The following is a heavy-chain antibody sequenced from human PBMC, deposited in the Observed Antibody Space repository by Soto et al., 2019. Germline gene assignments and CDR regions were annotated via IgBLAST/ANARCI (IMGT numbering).Heavy chain of an antibody. CDR3: ARDRGSNWGLNDAFDI. D-gene: IGHD7-27*01. CDR1: GGSISPYY. J-gene: IGHJ3*02. Sequence: QVQLQESGPGLVKPSETLSLTCTVSGGSISPYYWNWIRQPPGKGLEWIGYIYYTESTNYSPSLTRRVSMSVDTSKNQFYLKLKYVTAADTAVYYCARDRGSNWGLNDAFDIWGQGTVVTVSA. CDR2: IYYTEST. V-gene: IGHV4-59*01.